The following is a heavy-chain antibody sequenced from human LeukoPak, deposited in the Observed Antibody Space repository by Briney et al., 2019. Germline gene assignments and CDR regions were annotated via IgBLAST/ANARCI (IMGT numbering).Heavy chain of an antibody. CDR3: AGVQSGWSVEY. CDR2: IYYSGST. CDR1: GGSISSYY. Sequence: PSETLSLTCTVSGGSISSYYWSWIRQPPGKGLEWIGYIYYSGSTNYNPSLKSRVTISVDTSKNQFSLKLSSVTAADTAVYYCAGVQSGWSVEYWGQGTLVTVSS. D-gene: IGHD6-19*01. V-gene: IGHV4-59*08. J-gene: IGHJ4*02.